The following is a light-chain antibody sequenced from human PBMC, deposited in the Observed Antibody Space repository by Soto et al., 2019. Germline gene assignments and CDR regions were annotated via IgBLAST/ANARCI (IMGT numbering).Light chain of an antibody. CDR2: DAS. J-gene: IGKJ4*01. V-gene: IGKV3-20*01. CDR3: QQYGSTPLS. CDR1: QRVRSHY. Sequence: IALTQSPDTRSFSRVERATRACRASQRVRSHYFAWYQQKPGQDPRFLIYDASSRATGFPDRFSGSGYGTDFTLSMSRLEPEAFAVYYCQQYGSTPLSFGGGTKVDIK.